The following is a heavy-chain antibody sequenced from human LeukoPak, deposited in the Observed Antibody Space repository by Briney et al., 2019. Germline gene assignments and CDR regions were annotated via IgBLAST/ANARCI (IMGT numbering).Heavy chain of an antibody. Sequence: GGSLRLSCAASGFTFSNYAMHWVRQAPGKGLEWVAVISYDGINKYYADSVKGRFTISRGNSKNTLYLQMNSLRAEDTAVYYCTANCGDYGMDVWGRGTTVTVSS. CDR2: ISYDGINK. J-gene: IGHJ6*02. D-gene: IGHD1-1*01. CDR1: GFTFSNYA. V-gene: IGHV3-30-3*01. CDR3: TANCGDYGMDV.